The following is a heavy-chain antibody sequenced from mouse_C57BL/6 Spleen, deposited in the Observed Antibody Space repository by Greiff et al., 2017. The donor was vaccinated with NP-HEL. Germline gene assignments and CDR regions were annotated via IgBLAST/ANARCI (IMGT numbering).Heavy chain of an antibody. D-gene: IGHD1-1*01. V-gene: IGHV3-6*01. CDR1: GYSITSGYY. CDR2: ISYDGSN. CDR3: ARDTTVVATSPYWYFDV. J-gene: IGHJ1*03. Sequence: EVKVEESGPGLVKPSQSLSLTCSVTGYSITSGYYWNWIRQPPGNKQEWMGYISYDGSNNYNPSLKNRITITRDTSKNQFFLKLNSVTTEDTATYYCARDTTVVATSPYWYFDVWGTGTTVTVSS.